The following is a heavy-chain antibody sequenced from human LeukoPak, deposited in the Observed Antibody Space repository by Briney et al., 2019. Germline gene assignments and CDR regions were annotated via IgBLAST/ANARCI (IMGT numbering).Heavy chain of an antibody. V-gene: IGHV3-23*01. J-gene: IGHJ4*02. D-gene: IGHD1-26*01. CDR1: GFTFTSYS. CDR2: ISGGGGST. CDR3: AKGGKWDVTPFDY. Sequence: GGCLRLSCAASGFTFTSYSMNWVRQAPGKGLEWLSTISGGGGSTYYADSVKGRFTISRDNSKNTLYLQVNSLRAEDTAVYYCAKGGKWDVTPFDYWGQGTLVTLSS.